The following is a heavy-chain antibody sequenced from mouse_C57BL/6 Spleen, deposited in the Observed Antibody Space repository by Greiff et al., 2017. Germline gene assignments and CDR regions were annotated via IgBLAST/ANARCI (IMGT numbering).Heavy chain of an antibody. J-gene: IGHJ2*01. Sequence: VQLQESGAELVRPGTSVKVSCKASGYAFTNYLLEWVKQRPGQGLEWIGVINPGSGGTNYNEKFKGKATLTADKSSSTAYMQLSSLTSEDSAVYYCARRGYPHYFDYWGQGTTLTVSS. CDR1: GYAFTNYL. CDR2: INPGSGGT. D-gene: IGHD2-14*01. V-gene: IGHV1-54*01. CDR3: ARRGYPHYFDY.